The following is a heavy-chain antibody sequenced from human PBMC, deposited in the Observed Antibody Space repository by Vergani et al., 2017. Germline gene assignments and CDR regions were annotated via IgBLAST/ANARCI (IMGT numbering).Heavy chain of an antibody. CDR2: IRSKAYGQAT. CDR1: GFTFGYYA. D-gene: IGHD3-10*01. V-gene: IGHV3-49*03. CDR3: VRDQVTMLRGSDALDI. Sequence: EVQLVESGGDLVQPGRSLRLSCTASGFTFGYYAMDWFRQAPGQGLEWVGGIRSKAYGQATIYAASLKVRFTISRDDSKSIAYLQMNNLQTEDTAMYYCVRDQVTMLRGSDALDIWGQGTMVTVSS. J-gene: IGHJ3*02.